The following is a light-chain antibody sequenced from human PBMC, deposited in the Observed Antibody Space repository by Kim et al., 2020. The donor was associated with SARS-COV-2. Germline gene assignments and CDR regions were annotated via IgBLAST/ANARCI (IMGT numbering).Light chain of an antibody. V-gene: IGLV2-14*04. CDR3: SSLTSSITYV. CDR2: DVS. Sequence: GRSITISCTGTSNTVGPFNHVSWYQQHPGKAPKLMIYDVSEWPSGVSNRFSGSKSGNTASLTISWLQAEDEADYYCSSLTSSITYVFGTGTKVTVL. J-gene: IGLJ1*01. CDR1: SNTVGPFNH.